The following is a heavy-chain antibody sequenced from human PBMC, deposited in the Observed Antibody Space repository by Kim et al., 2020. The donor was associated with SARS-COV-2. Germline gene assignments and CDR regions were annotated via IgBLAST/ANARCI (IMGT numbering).Heavy chain of an antibody. J-gene: IGHJ6*02. Sequence: SVNSRITINPDTSKNQFSLQLNSVTPEDTAVYYCARVPIAVAGIRYGMDVWGQGTTVTVSS. V-gene: IGHV6-1*01. D-gene: IGHD6-19*01. CDR3: ARVPIAVAGIRYGMDV.